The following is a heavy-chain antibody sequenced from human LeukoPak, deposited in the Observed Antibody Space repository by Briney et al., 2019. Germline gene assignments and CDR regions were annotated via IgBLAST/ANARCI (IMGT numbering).Heavy chain of an antibody. CDR2: IYHSGST. CDR1: GGSISSSNW. CDR3: ARDGYDSSGYYCLFDY. D-gene: IGHD3-22*01. J-gene: IGHJ4*02. V-gene: IGHV4-4*02. Sequence: ASGTLSLTCAVSGGSISSSNWWSWVRQPPGKGLEWIGEIYHSGSTNYNPSLKSRVTISVDKSKNQFPLKLSSVTAADTAVYYCARDGYDSSGYYCLFDYWGQGTLVTVSS.